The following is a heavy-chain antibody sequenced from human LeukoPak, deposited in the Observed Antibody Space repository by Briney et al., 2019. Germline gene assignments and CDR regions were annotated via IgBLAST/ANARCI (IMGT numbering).Heavy chain of an antibody. CDR2: VSYAGT. CDR3: ARGMRIAVAGYWFTP. D-gene: IGHD6-19*01. V-gene: IGHV4-59*01. Sequence: SETLSLTFTLSRGYLESFFWTWVRQPPGKGLEWIGYVSYAGTSYNPSLKSRLTISLDTSKTQFFLNLTSVTAADTGVYYCARGMRIAVAGYWFTPWGQGTLVTVSS. J-gene: IGHJ5*02. CDR1: RGYLESFF.